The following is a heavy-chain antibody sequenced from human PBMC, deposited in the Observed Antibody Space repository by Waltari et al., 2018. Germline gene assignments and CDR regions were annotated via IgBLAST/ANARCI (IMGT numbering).Heavy chain of an antibody. CDR3: ARGDGAN. D-gene: IGHD3-10*01. V-gene: IGHV5-51*01. Sequence: EVQLVQSGAEMKKPGESLKISCQGSGYNFSNYWIGWVRQMPGKGLEWMGIVYPGNSDRIYSPSFQGLVAISADTSTNIASLYWSSLKTSDTAIYYCARGDGANWGQGTLVTVSS. CDR2: VYPGNSDR. CDR1: GYNFSNYW. J-gene: IGHJ4*02.